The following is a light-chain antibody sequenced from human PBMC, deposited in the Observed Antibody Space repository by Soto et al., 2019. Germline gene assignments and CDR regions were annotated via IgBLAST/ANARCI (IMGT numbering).Light chain of an antibody. CDR3: QQRNNWPGLT. CDR2: DAS. CDR1: QSISRF. V-gene: IGKV3-11*01. J-gene: IGKJ4*01. Sequence: EIVLTQSPATLSLSPGERATLSCRASQSISRFLAWYQQKPGQAPRLLIYDASNRATGIPARFSGSGSGTDFTLTISSLEPEDFAVYYCQQRNNWPGLTFGGGTKVEIK.